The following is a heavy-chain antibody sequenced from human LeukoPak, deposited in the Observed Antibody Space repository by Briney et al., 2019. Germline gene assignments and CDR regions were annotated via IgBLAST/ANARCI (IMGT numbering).Heavy chain of an antibody. J-gene: IGHJ4*02. CDR3: ARSLAAGPRQQLVPYYFDY. Sequence: SETLSLTCTVSGGSISSYYWSWIRQPAGKGLEWIGRIYTSGSTNYNPSLKSRVTMTRDTSTSTVYMELSSLRSEDTAVYYCARSLAAGPRQQLVPYYFDYWGQGTLVTVSS. V-gene: IGHV4-4*07. D-gene: IGHD6-13*01. CDR1: GGSISSYY. CDR2: IYTSGST.